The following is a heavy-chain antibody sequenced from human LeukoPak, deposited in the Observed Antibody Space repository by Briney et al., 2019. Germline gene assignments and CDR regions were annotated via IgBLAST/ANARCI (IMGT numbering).Heavy chain of an antibody. CDR2: ISGSGGTT. J-gene: IGHJ4*02. D-gene: IGHD6-19*01. Sequence: GGSLRLSCAASGFTFPNFAMSWVRQAPGKGLEWVSAISGSGGTTFYADAVKGRFTISRDNSKNTLYLQMNSLSAEDTAVYYCARGGFASSGWNFDYWGQGTLVTVSS. CDR3: ARGGFASSGWNFDY. CDR1: GFTFPNFA. V-gene: IGHV3-23*01.